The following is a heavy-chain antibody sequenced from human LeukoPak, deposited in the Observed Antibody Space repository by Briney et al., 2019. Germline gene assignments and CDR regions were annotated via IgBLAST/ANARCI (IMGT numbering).Heavy chain of an antibody. D-gene: IGHD2-15*01. Sequence: SETLSLTCTVSGYSISSGYYWGWIRQPPGKGLEWIGSIYHSGTTYYNPSLKSRVTISVDTSKNQFSLKLSSVTAADTAVYYCAREYCSGGSCYSGLRYNWFDPWGQGTLVTVSS. J-gene: IGHJ5*02. V-gene: IGHV4-38-2*02. CDR2: IYHSGTT. CDR3: AREYCSGGSCYSGLRYNWFDP. CDR1: GYSISSGYY.